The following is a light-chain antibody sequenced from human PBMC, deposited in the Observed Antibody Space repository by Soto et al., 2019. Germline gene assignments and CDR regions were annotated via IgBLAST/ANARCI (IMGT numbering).Light chain of an antibody. CDR3: SSYTTSSTRL. CDR1: SSDVGGLNF. CDR2: DVA. V-gene: IGLV2-14*03. J-gene: IGLJ1*01. Sequence: QSALTQPASVSGSPGQSITISCTGSSSDVGGLNFVSWYQQHPGKAPKLMIYDVASRPSGVSNRFSGSKSDNTASLTISGLQTEDEAEYYCSSYTTSSTRLFGTGTKLTVL.